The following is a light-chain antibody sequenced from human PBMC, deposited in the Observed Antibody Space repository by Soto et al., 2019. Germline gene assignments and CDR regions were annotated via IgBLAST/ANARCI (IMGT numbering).Light chain of an antibody. CDR3: SSYAGSNNLL. Sequence: QSALTQPPSASGSPGQSVTISCTGTSSDVGGYKYVSWYQQHPGKAPKLMIYEVSNRPSGVPDRFSGSKSGNTASLTVSGLQAEDEADYYCSSYAGSNNLLFGGGTKVTVL. V-gene: IGLV2-8*01. CDR1: SSDVGGYKY. J-gene: IGLJ3*02. CDR2: EVS.